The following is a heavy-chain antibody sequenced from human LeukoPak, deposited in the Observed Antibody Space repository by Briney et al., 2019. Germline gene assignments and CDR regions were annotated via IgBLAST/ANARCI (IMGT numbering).Heavy chain of an antibody. CDR1: RFTFSNYS. V-gene: IGHV3-21*01. J-gene: IGHJ6*03. D-gene: IGHD2-15*01. CDR2: INSRSSYI. Sequence: GGTLRLSCAASRFTFSNYSMIWVRQAPGKGLEWVSSINSRSSYIYYADSVKGRFTISRDNAKNSLYLQMSSLRAEDTAVYYCARVLRYCSGGNCYSGGLGYMDVWGKGTTVTISS. CDR3: ARVLRYCSGGNCYSGGLGYMDV.